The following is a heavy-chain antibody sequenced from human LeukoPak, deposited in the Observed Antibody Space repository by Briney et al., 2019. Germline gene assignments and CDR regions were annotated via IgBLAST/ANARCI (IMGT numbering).Heavy chain of an antibody. CDR2: IYTSGST. J-gene: IGHJ4*02. V-gene: IGHV4-4*07. CDR1: GGSISSYY. D-gene: IGHD4-17*01. CDR3: ARDRGYGDYEYYFDH. Sequence: PSETLSLTCTVSGGSISSYYWSWNRQPAGKGLEWIGRIYTSGSTNYNPSLKSRVTISVDKSKNQFSLKLSSVTAADTAVYYCARDRGYGDYEYYFDHWGQGTLVTVSS.